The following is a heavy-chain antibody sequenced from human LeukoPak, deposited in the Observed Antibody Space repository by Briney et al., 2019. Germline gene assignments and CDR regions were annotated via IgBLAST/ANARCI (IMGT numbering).Heavy chain of an antibody. J-gene: IGHJ4*02. D-gene: IGHD3-22*01. CDR1: GFIFSNYS. CDR3: ARDFTDTSGYFWLDY. CDR2: IGRSGSTK. Sequence: PGGSLRLSCAASGFIFSNYSMNWVRQAPGRGLEWLSSIGRSGSTKYYADSVKGRFTISRDNAKKSLYLQMSSLRDEDTAVYYCARDFTDTSGYFWLDYWGQGILVTVSS. V-gene: IGHV3-48*02.